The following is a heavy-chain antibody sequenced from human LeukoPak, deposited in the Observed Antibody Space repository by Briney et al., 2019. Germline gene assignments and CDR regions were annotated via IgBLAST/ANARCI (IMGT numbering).Heavy chain of an antibody. CDR2: IYYSGST. J-gene: IGHJ5*02. Sequence: PSETLSLTCTVSGGSISSYYWSWIRQPPGKGLEWIGYIYYSGSTNYNPSLKSRVTISVDTSKNQFSLKLSFVTAADTAMYYCARGRYYDFWSGHLEFDPWGQGTLVTVPS. CDR3: ARGRYYDFWSGHLEFDP. CDR1: GGSISSYY. V-gene: IGHV4-59*01. D-gene: IGHD3-3*01.